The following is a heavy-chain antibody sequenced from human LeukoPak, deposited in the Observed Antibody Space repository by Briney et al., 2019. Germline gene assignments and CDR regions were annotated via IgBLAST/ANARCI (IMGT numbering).Heavy chain of an antibody. CDR3: ARRGATTVVTEDAFDI. D-gene: IGHD4-23*01. V-gene: IGHV4-38-2*01. CDR1: GYSISSGYY. Sequence: KPSETLSLTCAVSGYSISSGYYWGWIRQPPGKGLEWIGSINHSGSTYYNPSLKSRVTISVDTSKNQFSLKLSSVTAADTAVYYCARRGATTVVTEDAFDIWGQGTMVTVSS. CDR2: INHSGST. J-gene: IGHJ3*02.